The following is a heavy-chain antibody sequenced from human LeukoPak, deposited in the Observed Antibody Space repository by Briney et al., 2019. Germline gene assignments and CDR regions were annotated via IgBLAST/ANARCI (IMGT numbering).Heavy chain of an antibody. CDR1: GFTFSSYG. Sequence: SGGSLRLSCAASGFTFSSYGMHWVRQAPGKGLEWVAFIRYDGSNKYYADSVKGRFTISRDNSKNTLYLQMNSLRAEDTAVYYCAKDLRQVSGTMGDFDYWGQGTLVTVST. J-gene: IGHJ4*02. CDR2: IRYDGSNK. D-gene: IGHD1-7*01. CDR3: AKDLRQVSGTMGDFDY. V-gene: IGHV3-30*02.